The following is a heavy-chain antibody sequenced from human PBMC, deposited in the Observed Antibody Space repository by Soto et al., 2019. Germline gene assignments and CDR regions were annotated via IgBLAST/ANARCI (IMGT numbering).Heavy chain of an antibody. Sequence: SQTLSLTCAISGDSVSSNSAALNWIRKSPSRGLEWLGRTYYRSKWYNDYAVSVKSRITINPGTSKNQFSLQLNSVTPEDTAVYYCARSWRALGMDVWGQGTTVTVSS. CDR2: TYYRSKWYN. J-gene: IGHJ6*02. V-gene: IGHV6-1*01. CDR1: GDSVSSNSAA. CDR3: ARSWRALGMDV.